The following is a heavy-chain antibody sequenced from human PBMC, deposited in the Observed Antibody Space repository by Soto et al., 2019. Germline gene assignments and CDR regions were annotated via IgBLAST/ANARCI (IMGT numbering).Heavy chain of an antibody. CDR2: ISYDGSNK. CDR3: AIRLRRGEAFDI. CDR1: GFTFSSYG. V-gene: IGHV3-30*03. J-gene: IGHJ3*02. Sequence: QVQLVESGGGVVQPGRSLRLSCAASGFTFSSYGMHWVRQAPGKGLEWVAVISYDGSNKYYADSVKGRFTISRDNSKNTLYLQMNGLRAEDTAVYYGAIRLRRGEAFDIWGQGTMVTVSS. D-gene: IGHD4-17*01.